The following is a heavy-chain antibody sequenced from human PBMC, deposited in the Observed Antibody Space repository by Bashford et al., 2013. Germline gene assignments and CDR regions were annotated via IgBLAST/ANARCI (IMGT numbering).Heavy chain of an antibody. Sequence: SETLSLTCAVYGGSFSGYYWSWIRQPPGKGLEWIGEINHSGSTNYNPSLKSRVTISVDTSKNQFSLKLSSVTAADTAVYYCARDLEVTSADDYYYYGMDVWGQGTTVTVSS. J-gene: IGHJ6*02. V-gene: IGHV4-34*01. CDR2: INHSGST. CDR1: GGSFSGYY. CDR3: ARDLEVTSADDYYYYGMDV. D-gene: IGHD4-11*01.